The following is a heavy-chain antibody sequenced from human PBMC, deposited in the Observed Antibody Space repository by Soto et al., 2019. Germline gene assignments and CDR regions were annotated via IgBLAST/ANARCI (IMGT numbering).Heavy chain of an antibody. D-gene: IGHD2-21*02. CDR2: IIPIFGTA. J-gene: IGHJ3*02. V-gene: IGHV1-69*06. CDR1: GGTFSSYA. Sequence: QVQLVQSGAEVKKPGSSVKVSCKASGGTFSSYAISWVRQAPGHGLEWMGGIIPIFGTANYAQKFQGRVTSTADKSTSTAYMELSSLRSEDTAVYYCASVLAYCGGDCYSDAFDIWGLGTMVTVSS. CDR3: ASVLAYCGGDCYSDAFDI.